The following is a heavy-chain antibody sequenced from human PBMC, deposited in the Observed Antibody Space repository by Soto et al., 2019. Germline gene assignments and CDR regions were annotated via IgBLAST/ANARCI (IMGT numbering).Heavy chain of an antibody. CDR2: ISSTIATI. J-gene: IGHJ5*02. D-gene: IGHD6-6*01. CDR1: GFTFTSYS. Sequence: EVQLMESGGGLVQPGGSLRLSCTASGFTFTSYSINWGRQAPGQGLEWISYISSTIATIYYAESVRGRFTVSRDNAKNSVYLQMNSLRAEDTAVYFCARAKALEYNWVDNWGQGTPVTVSS. V-gene: IGHV3-48*01. CDR3: ARAKALEYNWVDN.